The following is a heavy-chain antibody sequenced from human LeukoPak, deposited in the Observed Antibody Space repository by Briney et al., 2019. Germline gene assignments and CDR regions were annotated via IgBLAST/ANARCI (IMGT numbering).Heavy chain of an antibody. CDR2: IYTSGST. CDR3: ASTGSGWYGNAFDI. V-gene: IGHV4-4*07. Sequence: PSETLSLTCTVSGGSISSYYWSWIRQPAGKGLEWIGRIYTSGSTNYNPSLKSRVTISVDTSKNQFSLKLSSVTAADTAVYYCASTGSGWYGNAFDIWGQGTMVTVSS. J-gene: IGHJ3*02. D-gene: IGHD6-19*01. CDR1: GGSISSYY.